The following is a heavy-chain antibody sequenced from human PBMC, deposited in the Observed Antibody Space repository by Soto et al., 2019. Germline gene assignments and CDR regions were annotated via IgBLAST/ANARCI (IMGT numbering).Heavy chain of an antibody. V-gene: IGHV5-51*01. CDR2: IYPGDSDT. D-gene: IGHD4-17*01. Sequence: GESLKISCKGSGYSFTTYWIGWVRQMPGKGLEWMGIIYPGDSDTRYSPSFQGQVTISADKSITTAYLQWGSLKASDNAMYYCARQPTVSTNFDYWGQGTLVTVS. J-gene: IGHJ4*02. CDR1: GYSFTTYW. CDR3: ARQPTVSTNFDY.